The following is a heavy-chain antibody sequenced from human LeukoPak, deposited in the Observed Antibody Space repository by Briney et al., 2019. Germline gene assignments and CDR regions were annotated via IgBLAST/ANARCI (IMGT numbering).Heavy chain of an antibody. CDR2: FDPEDGET. J-gene: IGHJ4*02. Sequence: ASVKVSCMASGGTFSSYAISWVRQAPGQGLEWMGGFDPEDGETIYAQKFQGRVTMTEDTSTDTAYMELSSLRSEDTAVYYCATPYYWGQGTLVTVSS. V-gene: IGHV1-24*01. CDR1: GGTFSSYA. CDR3: ATPYY.